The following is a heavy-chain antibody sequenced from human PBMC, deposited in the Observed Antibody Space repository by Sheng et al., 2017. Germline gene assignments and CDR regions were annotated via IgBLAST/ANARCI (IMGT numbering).Heavy chain of an antibody. Sequence: QVQLQQWGAGLLKPSETLSLTCAVYGGSFSGYYWSWIRQPPGKGLEWIGEINHSGSTNYNPSLKSRVTISVDTSKNQFSLKLSSVTAADTAVYYCARGSPMVRGVIYYYYGMDVWGQGTTVTGLL. CDR1: GGSFSGYY. CDR2: INHSGST. D-gene: IGHD3-10*01. J-gene: IGHJ6*02. CDR3: ARGSPMVRGVIYYYYGMDV. V-gene: IGHV4-34*01.